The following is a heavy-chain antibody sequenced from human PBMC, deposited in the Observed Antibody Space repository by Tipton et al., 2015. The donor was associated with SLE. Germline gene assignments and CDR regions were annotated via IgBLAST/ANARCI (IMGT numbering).Heavy chain of an antibody. J-gene: IGHJ4*02. CDR3: ARDEYRYDTTGYHLLGHFDF. D-gene: IGHD3-22*01. CDR1: GDSISNNNYY. Sequence: TLSLTCTVSGDSISNNNYYWGWIRQPPGKGLELIGNINYSGTTYYNPSLKSRVTISVDTSKNQFSLNLSSVTAADTAVYYCARDEYRYDTTGYHLLGHFDFWGQGTLVTVSS. CDR2: INYSGTT. V-gene: IGHV4-39*07.